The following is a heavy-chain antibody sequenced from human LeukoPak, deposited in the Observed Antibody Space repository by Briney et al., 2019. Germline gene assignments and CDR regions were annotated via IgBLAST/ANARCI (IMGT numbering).Heavy chain of an antibody. D-gene: IGHD2-2*02. CDR1: GFTFDGYG. J-gene: IGHJ4*02. CDR2: INWNGGST. CDR3: ARAPVDCSSTSCYKIPFDY. Sequence: GGSLRLSCAASGFTFDGYGMSWVRQAPGKGLEWVSGINWNGGSTGYADSVKGRFTISRDNAKNSLYLQMNSLRAEDTALYYCARAPVDCSSTSCYKIPFDYWGQGTLVTVSS. V-gene: IGHV3-20*04.